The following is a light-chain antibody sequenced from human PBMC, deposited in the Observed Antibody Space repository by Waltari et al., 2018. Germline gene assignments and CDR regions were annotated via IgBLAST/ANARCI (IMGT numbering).Light chain of an antibody. CDR1: FSSIGSNA. CDR3: AAWDDSLNGWV. V-gene: IGLV1-44*01. CDR2: TNS. Sequence: QSVLTQPPSASGTPGQRVTISCSGSFSSIGSNAVNWYQQPPGTAPKLLIYTNSQRPSVVPDRFSGSKSGTSASLVISGLRSEDEADYYCAAWDDSLNGWVFGGGTKLTVL. J-gene: IGLJ3*02.